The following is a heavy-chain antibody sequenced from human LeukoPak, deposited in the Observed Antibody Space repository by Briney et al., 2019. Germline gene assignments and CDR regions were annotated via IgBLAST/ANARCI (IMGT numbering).Heavy chain of an antibody. CDR3: ARASITIFGVVITEFDY. D-gene: IGHD3-3*01. CDR1: GYTFTSYG. V-gene: IGHV1-18*01. J-gene: IGHJ4*02. Sequence: GASVKVSCKASGYTFTSYGISWVRQAPGQGLEWMGWISAHNGNTNYAQKLQGRVTMTTDTSTSTAYMELRSLRSDDTAVYYCARASITIFGVVITEFDYWGQGTLVTVSS. CDR2: ISAHNGNT.